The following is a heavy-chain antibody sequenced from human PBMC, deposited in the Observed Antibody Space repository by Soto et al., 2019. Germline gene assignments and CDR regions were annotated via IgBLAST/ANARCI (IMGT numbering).Heavy chain of an antibody. CDR3: ARGRDYAFWSGLNWFDP. D-gene: IGHD3-3*01. CDR2: MNPNSGDT. CDR1: GYTFTTYD. Sequence: GASVKVSCKASGYTFTTYDINWVRQATGQGLEWMGWMNPNSGDTGYAEKFQGRVTMTRNTAINTACMELSSLTSEDTAVYYCARGRDYAFWSGLNWFDPWGQGTLVTVSS. J-gene: IGHJ5*02. V-gene: IGHV1-8*01.